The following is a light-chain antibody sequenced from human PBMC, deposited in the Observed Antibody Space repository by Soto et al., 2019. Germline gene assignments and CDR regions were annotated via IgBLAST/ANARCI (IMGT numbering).Light chain of an antibody. CDR1: QSLSSD. Sequence: EIVMTQSPATLSVSPGERATLSCRASQSLSSDLAWYQQKVGQAPGLLIYGASTRATGIPARYSGSGSGTEFNFTISSLQSEDFAVYYCQQYNKWPRTFGQGTKVDIK. CDR3: QQYNKWPRT. V-gene: IGKV3-15*01. CDR2: GAS. J-gene: IGKJ1*01.